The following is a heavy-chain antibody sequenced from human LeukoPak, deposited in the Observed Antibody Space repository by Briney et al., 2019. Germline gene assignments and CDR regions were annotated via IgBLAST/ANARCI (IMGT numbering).Heavy chain of an antibody. CDR1: GFTFSSYV. CDR3: AKDRQVVVPAAIEFDY. V-gene: IGHV3-23*01. Sequence: GGSLRLSCAASGFTFSSYVMSWVRQAPGKGLEWVSAISGSGGSTYYADSVKGRFTISRDNSKNTLYLQMNSLRAEDTAVYYCAKDRQVVVPAAIEFDYWGQGTLVTVSS. J-gene: IGHJ4*02. D-gene: IGHD2-2*01. CDR2: ISGSGGST.